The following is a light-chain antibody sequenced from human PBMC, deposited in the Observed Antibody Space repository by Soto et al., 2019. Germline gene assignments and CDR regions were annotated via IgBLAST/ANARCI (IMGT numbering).Light chain of an antibody. CDR1: SSDVGRYNY. CDR2: DVI. Sequence: QSVLTQPASVSGSPGQSITISCTGTSSDVGRYNYVSWYQQHPSKAPKLIIYDVINRPSGVSNRFSGSKSGNTASLTISGLQAEDEADYYCTSYTSITTPDYVFGTGTKLTVL. J-gene: IGLJ1*01. CDR3: TSYTSITTPDYV. V-gene: IGLV2-14*01.